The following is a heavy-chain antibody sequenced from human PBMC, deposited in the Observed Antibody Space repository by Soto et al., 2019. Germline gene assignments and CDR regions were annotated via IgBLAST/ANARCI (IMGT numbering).Heavy chain of an antibody. CDR3: SKDFGGDCYSLEPRDYYYFYGMDV. Sequence: EVQLLESGGGLVQPGGSLRLSCAASGFTFSSYAMSWVSQAPGKGLEWVSAISGSGGSTYYADSVKGRFTISRDNSKNPLYLQMNSLRAENTAVYYCSKDFGGDCYSLEPRDYYYFYGMDVCGKGTTVTVSS. CDR1: GFTFSSYA. J-gene: IGHJ6*04. V-gene: IGHV3-23*01. CDR2: ISGSGGST. D-gene: IGHD2-21*02.